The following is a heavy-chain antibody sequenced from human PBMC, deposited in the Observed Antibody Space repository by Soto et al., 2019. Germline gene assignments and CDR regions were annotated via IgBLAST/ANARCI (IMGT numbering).Heavy chain of an antibody. J-gene: IGHJ5*02. CDR2: INRSGST. Sequence: QVPLQQWGAGLLKPSETLTLTCAVYGGSLSGYYWSWIRQPPGKGLEWIGEINRSGSTNYIPSLKSRVIISVDTSKNQFSLKLSSVTAADTAVYYSARGLLGGAAPWGQGTLVTVSS. CDR1: GGSLSGYY. CDR3: ARGLLGGAAP. V-gene: IGHV4-34*01. D-gene: IGHD3-16*01.